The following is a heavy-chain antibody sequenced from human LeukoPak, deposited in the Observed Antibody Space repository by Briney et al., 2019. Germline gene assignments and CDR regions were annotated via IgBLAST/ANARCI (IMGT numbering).Heavy chain of an antibody. D-gene: IGHD5-24*01. Sequence: SETLSLTCTVSGGSVSSGSYYWSWIRQPPGKGLEWIGYIYYSGSTNYNPSLKSRVTISVYTSENQFSLRLSSVTAADTAVYYCARVGSYGYNYYFDYWGQGTLVTVSS. CDR3: ARVGSYGYNYYFDY. J-gene: IGHJ4*02. V-gene: IGHV4-61*01. CDR2: IYYSGST. CDR1: GGSVSSGSYY.